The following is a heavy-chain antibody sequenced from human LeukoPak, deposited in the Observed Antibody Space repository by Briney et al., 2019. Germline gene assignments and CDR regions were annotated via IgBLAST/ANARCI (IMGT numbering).Heavy chain of an antibody. CDR3: ARRCSGGSCSGAFDI. D-gene: IGHD2-15*01. Sequence: ASVKVSCKASGYTLTGHYMHWVRQAPGQGLEWMGWINPKSGDTNYAQKFQGSVTMTRDTSISTAYMELSSLRSDDTAVYYCARRCSGGSCSGAFDIWGQGTMVTVSS. V-gene: IGHV1-2*02. J-gene: IGHJ3*02. CDR1: GYTLTGHY. CDR2: INPKSGDT.